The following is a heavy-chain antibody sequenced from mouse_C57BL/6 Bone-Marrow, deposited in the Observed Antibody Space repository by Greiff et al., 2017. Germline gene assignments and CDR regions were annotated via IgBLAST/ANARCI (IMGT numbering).Heavy chain of an antibody. Sequence: VQLQQPGAELVRPGSSVKLSCKASGYTFTSYWMHWVKQRPIQGLEWIGNIDPSDSETHYNQKFKDKATLTVDKSSSTAYMQLSSLTSEDSAVYYCARESYYSVAWFAYWGQGTLVTVSA. CDR1: GYTFTSYW. CDR2: IDPSDSET. V-gene: IGHV1-52*01. J-gene: IGHJ3*01. D-gene: IGHD2-12*01. CDR3: ARESYYSVAWFAY.